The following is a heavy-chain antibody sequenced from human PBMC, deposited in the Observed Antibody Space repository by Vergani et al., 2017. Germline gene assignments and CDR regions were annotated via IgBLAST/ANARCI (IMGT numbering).Heavy chain of an antibody. CDR3: STGQRIWFGRRDY. CDR1: GFTFSNAW. V-gene: IGHV3-15*01. D-gene: IGHD3-10*01. CDR2: IKSKTDGGTT. J-gene: IGHJ4*02. Sequence: EVQLVESGGGLVKPGGSLRLSCAASGFTFSNAWMSWVRQAPGKGLEWVGRIKSKTDGGTTDYAAPVTGRFTISKNNSKNTLCLQMNSLKTEDTAVYYCSTGQRIWFGRRDYWGQGTLVTVSS.